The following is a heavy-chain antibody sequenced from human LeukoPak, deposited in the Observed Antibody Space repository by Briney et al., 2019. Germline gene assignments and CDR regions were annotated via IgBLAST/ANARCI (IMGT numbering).Heavy chain of an antibody. CDR2: INHSGST. CDR1: GGSFSGYY. D-gene: IGHD3-22*01. Sequence: PSETLSLTCAVYGGSFSGYYWSWIRQPPGKGLEWIGEINHSGSTNYNPSLKSRVTISVDTSKNQFSLQLSSVTAAATAVYYCARVGSSGPTDYWGQGTLVTVSS. CDR3: ARVGSSGPTDY. J-gene: IGHJ4*02. V-gene: IGHV4-34*01.